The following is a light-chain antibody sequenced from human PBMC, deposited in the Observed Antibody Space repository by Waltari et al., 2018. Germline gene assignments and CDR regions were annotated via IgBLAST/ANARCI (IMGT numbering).Light chain of an antibody. V-gene: IGKV3-20*01. CDR3: QKYDRLPAT. J-gene: IGKJ1*01. CDR1: QSVSRF. CDR2: GAS. Sequence: EIVLTPSPGTLSLSPGERGTLSCRASQSVSRFLAWYQQKPGQAPRLLIYGASTRATGIPDRFSDSGSGTDFSLTISRLEPEDFAVYYCQKYDRLPATFGQGTKVEIK.